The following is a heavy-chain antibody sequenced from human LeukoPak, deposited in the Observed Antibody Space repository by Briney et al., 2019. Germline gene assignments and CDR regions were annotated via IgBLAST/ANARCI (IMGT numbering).Heavy chain of an antibody. CDR3: ARGVRGVIRFDP. J-gene: IGHJ5*02. Sequence: KPSETLSLTCAVYGGSLSGYYWSWIRQPPGKGLEWIGEINHSGSTNYNPSLKSRVTISVDTSKNQFSLKLSSVTAADTAVYYCARGVRGVIRFDPWGQGTLVTVSS. D-gene: IGHD3-10*01. V-gene: IGHV4-34*01. CDR2: INHSGST. CDR1: GGSLSGYY.